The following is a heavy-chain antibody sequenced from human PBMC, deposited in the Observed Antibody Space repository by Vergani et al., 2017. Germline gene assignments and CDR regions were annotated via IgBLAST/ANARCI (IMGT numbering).Heavy chain of an antibody. J-gene: IGHJ5*02. CDR2: MHHSGST. CDR3: GRVADFYGLGSRLLDL. D-gene: IGHD3-10*01. CDR1: GGSMSGYY. V-gene: IGHV4-59*01. Sequence: QVRLQESGPGLVKPSETLSLTCSVSGGSMSGYYWSWIRQPPGKELEWIGYMHHSGSTNYNPSLETRVTISGDTSKNQFSLKLNSVTAADTAVYYCGRVADFYGLGSRLLDLWGQGILVTVSS.